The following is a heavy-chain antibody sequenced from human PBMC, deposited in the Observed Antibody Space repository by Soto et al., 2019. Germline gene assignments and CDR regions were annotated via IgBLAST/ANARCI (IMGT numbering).Heavy chain of an antibody. V-gene: IGHV1-18*01. Sequence: QVPLVQSGAEVKKPGASVKVACKASGYSLTNYGMSWVRQAPGQVLAWMGWISAYDGRTTDAQKLRGRVTMTTDTSTNTAYMELRSLRSDDTAVYYCAKLRAFSSGWPYYFDYWGQGTLVSVSS. CDR3: AKLRAFSSGWPYYFDY. CDR2: ISAYDGRT. D-gene: IGHD6-19*01. J-gene: IGHJ4*02. CDR1: GYSLTNYG.